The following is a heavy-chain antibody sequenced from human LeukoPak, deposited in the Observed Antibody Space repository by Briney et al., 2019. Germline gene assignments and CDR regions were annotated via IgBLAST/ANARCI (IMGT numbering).Heavy chain of an antibody. CDR2: IYYSGST. CDR1: GGSVSSGSYY. V-gene: IGHV4-61*01. J-gene: IGHJ6*02. CDR3: ARAVIYSNYGYYYYYGMDV. D-gene: IGHD4-11*01. Sequence: SETLSLTCTVSGGSVSSGSYYWSWIRQPPGKGLEWIGNIYYSGSTNYNPSLKSRVTISVDTSKNQFSLKLSSVTAADTAVYYCARAVIYSNYGYYYYYGMDVWGQGTTVTVSS.